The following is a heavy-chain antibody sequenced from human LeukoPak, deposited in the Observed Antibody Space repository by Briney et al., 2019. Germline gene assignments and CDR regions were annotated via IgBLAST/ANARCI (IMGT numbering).Heavy chain of an antibody. V-gene: IGHV3-74*01. D-gene: IGHD3-22*01. Sequence: PGGPLRLSCAASGFTFSSYWMHWVRQAPGKGLVWVSRINSDGSSTSYADSVKGRFTISRDNAKNTLYLQMNSLRAEDTAVYYCARWDYYDSSGYSRWGQGTLVAVSS. J-gene: IGHJ4*02. CDR2: INSDGSST. CDR3: ARWDYYDSSGYSR. CDR1: GFTFSSYW.